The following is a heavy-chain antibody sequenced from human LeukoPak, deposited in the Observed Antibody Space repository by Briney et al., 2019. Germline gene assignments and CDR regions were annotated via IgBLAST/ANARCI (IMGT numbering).Heavy chain of an antibody. CDR2: VSESRVTT. D-gene: IGHD6-6*01. CDR3: ATRYSSFLGTGWFVFDY. Sequence: GASLRLTCAASGFTFSSYAMNWVRQALGKGPEWVAAVSESRVTTYYADSVKGRFAISRDNSKNKVYLQMSSLRDDDTAVYYCATRYSSFLGTGWFVFDYWGQGTLVTVSS. CDR1: GFTFSSYA. J-gene: IGHJ4*02. V-gene: IGHV3-23*01.